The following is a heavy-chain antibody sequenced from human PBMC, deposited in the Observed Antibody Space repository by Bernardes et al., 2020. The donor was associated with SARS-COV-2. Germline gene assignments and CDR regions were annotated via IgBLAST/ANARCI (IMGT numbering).Heavy chain of an antibody. Sequence: GGSLRLSCAASGFTFSRYALHWVRQAPGKGLEWVAIISYADITKYNADSVQGRFTISRDNSKNTLYLQMNSLRPEDTAVYYCAREWDDSDSSAFDFWGQGTLVTVSS. J-gene: IGHJ3*01. CDR1: GFTFSRYA. D-gene: IGHD3-22*01. CDR2: ISYADITK. V-gene: IGHV3-30-3*01. CDR3: AREWDDSDSSAFDF.